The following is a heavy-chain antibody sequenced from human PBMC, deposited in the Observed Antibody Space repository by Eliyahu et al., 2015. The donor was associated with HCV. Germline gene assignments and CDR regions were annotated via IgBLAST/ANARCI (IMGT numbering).Heavy chain of an antibody. D-gene: IGHD5-24*01. Sequence: QVQLQESGPGLVKPSETLSLTCTVSGGSISSYYWSWIRQPAGKGLEWIGRIYTSGSTNYNPSLKSRVTMSVDTSKNQFSLKLSSVTAADTAVYYCAREKREMATITNWYFDLWGRGTLVTVSS. CDR2: IYTSGST. V-gene: IGHV4-4*07. J-gene: IGHJ2*01. CDR3: AREKREMATITNWYFDL. CDR1: GGSISSYY.